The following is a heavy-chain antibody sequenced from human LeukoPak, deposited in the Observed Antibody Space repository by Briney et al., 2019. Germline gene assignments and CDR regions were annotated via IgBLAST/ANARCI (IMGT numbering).Heavy chain of an antibody. J-gene: IGHJ4*02. CDR2: ISYDGSNK. Sequence: GGSLRLSCAASGFTFSSYAKHWVRQAPGKGLEWVAVISYDGSNKYYADSVKGRFTISRDNSKNTLYLQMNSLRAEDTAVYYCARELFLYYDSSGYGWGQGTLVTVSS. V-gene: IGHV3-30-3*01. D-gene: IGHD3-22*01. CDR1: GFTFSSYA. CDR3: ARELFLYYDSSGYG.